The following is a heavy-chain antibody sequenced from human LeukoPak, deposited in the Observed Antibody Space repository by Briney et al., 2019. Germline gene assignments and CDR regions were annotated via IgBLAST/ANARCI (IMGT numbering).Heavy chain of an antibody. D-gene: IGHD6-19*01. Sequence: PSETLSLTCTVSGGSISSSSYYWGWIRKPPGKGLECIGSIYYSGSTYYNPSLKSRVTISADTSKNQFPLKLSSVTAADTAVYYCARRTSGWPIDYWGQGTLVTVSS. CDR3: ARRTSGWPIDY. CDR2: IYYSGST. J-gene: IGHJ4*02. CDR1: GGSISSSSYY. V-gene: IGHV4-39*01.